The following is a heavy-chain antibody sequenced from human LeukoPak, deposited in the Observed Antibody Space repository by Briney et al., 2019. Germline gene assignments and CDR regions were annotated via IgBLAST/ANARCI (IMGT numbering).Heavy chain of an antibody. Sequence: ASVKVSCKASGYTFTGYYMHWVRQAPGQGLEWMGWINPNSGGTNYAQKFQGRVTMTRDTSISTAYMELSRLRSDDTAVYYCAREYGSGYYYVNLDYWGQGTLVTVSS. D-gene: IGHD3-10*01. CDR1: GYTFTGYY. J-gene: IGHJ4*02. V-gene: IGHV1-2*02. CDR2: INPNSGGT. CDR3: AREYGSGYYYVNLDY.